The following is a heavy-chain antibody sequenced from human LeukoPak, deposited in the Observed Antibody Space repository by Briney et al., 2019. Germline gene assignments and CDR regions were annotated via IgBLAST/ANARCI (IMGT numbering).Heavy chain of an antibody. Sequence: ASVKVSCKASGYTFTSYGISWVRQAPGQGLEWMGWISAYNGNTNYAQKLQGRVTMTTDTSTSTAYMELSSLRSEDTAVYYCARHIRRSTLLWFGERGNYYYMDVWGKGTTVTISS. J-gene: IGHJ6*03. CDR2: ISAYNGNT. CDR1: GYTFTSYG. CDR3: ARHIRRSTLLWFGERGNYYYMDV. V-gene: IGHV1-18*01. D-gene: IGHD3-10*01.